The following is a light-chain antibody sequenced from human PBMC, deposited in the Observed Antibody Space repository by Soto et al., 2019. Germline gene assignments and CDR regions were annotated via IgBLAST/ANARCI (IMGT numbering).Light chain of an antibody. CDR3: ASYASSSTLV. J-gene: IGLJ1*01. CDR2: DVS. V-gene: IGLV2-14*03. Sequence: QSVLTQPASVSGSPGQSITISCTGTSSDVGGYNFVSWYQQHPGKVPKHIISDVSNRPSGVSNRFSGFKSANTASLTISGLQPEDEADYSCASYASSSTLVFGTGTKLTVL. CDR1: SSDVGGYNF.